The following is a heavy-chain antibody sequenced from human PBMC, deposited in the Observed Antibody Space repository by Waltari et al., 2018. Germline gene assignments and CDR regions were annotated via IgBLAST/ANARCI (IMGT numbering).Heavy chain of an antibody. V-gene: IGHV4-39*02. Sequence: QLQLQESGPGLGKPSETLSLTCIVSGASITSNRHYWAWIRQPPGQGLEWIGTMSYNGATYTSPSLKSRVTVSRDTSKNHLSLKLGSMTAADTAIYYCATYIGASIGTAAFDVWGQGTMVTVSS. CDR2: MSYNGAT. CDR1: GASITSNRHY. CDR3: ATYIGASIGTAAFDV. J-gene: IGHJ3*01. D-gene: IGHD5-12*01.